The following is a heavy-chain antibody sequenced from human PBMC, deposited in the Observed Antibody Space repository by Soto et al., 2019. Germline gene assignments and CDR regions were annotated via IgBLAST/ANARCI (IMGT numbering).Heavy chain of an antibody. CDR2: INHSGST. D-gene: IGHD6-19*01. CDR1: GGSFSGYY. CDR3: ARVPYSSGWCLVDY. Sequence: SETLSLTCAVYGGSFSGYYWSWIRQPPGKGLEWIGEINHSGSTNYNPSLKSRVTISVDTSKNQFSLKLSSVTAADTAVYYCARVPYSSGWCLVDYWGQGTLVTVSS. V-gene: IGHV4-34*01. J-gene: IGHJ4*02.